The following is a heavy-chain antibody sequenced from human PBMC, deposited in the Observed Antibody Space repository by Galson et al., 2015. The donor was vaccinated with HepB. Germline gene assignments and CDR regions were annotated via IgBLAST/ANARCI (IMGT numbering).Heavy chain of an antibody. CDR2: ISYDGSNK. CDR3: ARDHMVRGLFDY. D-gene: IGHD3-10*01. J-gene: IGHJ4*02. V-gene: IGHV3-30*04. Sequence: SLRLSCAASGFTFSSCAMHWVRQAPGKGLEWVAVISYDGSNKYYADSVKGRFTISRDNSKNTLYLQMNSLRAEDTAVYYCARDHMVRGLFDYWGQGTLVTVSS. CDR1: GFTFSSCA.